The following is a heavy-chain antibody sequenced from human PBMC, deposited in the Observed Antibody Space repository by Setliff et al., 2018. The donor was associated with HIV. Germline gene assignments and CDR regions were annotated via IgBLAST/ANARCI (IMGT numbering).Heavy chain of an antibody. J-gene: IGHJ3*02. CDR3: ARVGYYDSSGYGGAFDI. CDR2: IIPIFGTA. CDR1: GGTFSSYA. Sequence: WASVKVSCKASGGTFSSYAISWVRQAPGQGLEWMGGIIPIFGTANYAQKFQGRVTITTDESTSTAYMELSSLRSEDTAVYYCARVGYYDSSGYGGAFDIWGQGTMVTVSS. V-gene: IGHV1-69*05. D-gene: IGHD3-22*01.